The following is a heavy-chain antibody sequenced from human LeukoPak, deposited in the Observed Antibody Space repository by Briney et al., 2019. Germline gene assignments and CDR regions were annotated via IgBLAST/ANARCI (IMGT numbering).Heavy chain of an antibody. CDR1: GASISSYY. CDR2: IFYSGST. J-gene: IGHJ4*02. CDR3: ARDKGDYYGSGTLGY. D-gene: IGHD3-10*01. Sequence: PSETLSLTCTVSGASISSYYWSWIRQPPGKGLEWIGYIFYSGSTNYNPSLRSRVTISFDTSKNQFSLRLTSMTAADTAVYYCARDKGDYYGSGTLGYWGQGTLVTVSS. V-gene: IGHV4-59*12.